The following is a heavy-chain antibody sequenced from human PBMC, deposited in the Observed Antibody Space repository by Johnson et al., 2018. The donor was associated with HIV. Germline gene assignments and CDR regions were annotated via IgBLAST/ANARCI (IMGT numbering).Heavy chain of an antibody. D-gene: IGHD3-10*01. CDR1: GFTFSSYA. J-gene: IGHJ3*02. Sequence: QVQLVESGGGLVQPGGSLRLSCAASGFTFSSYAMHWVRQAPGKGLEWVAVISYDGSNKYYADSVKGRFTISRDNSKNTLYLQMNSLRAEDTAVYYCAKVWYYYGSGGAFDIWGQGTMVTVSS. CDR2: ISYDGSNK. V-gene: IGHV3-30-3*01. CDR3: AKVWYYYGSGGAFDI.